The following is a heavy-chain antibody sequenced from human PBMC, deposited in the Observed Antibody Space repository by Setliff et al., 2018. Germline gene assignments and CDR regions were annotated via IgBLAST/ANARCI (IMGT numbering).Heavy chain of an antibody. Sequence: ASVKVSCKTSGYSFTRYYVHWVRQAPGQGLEWMGIINTSGGSTSFAQKFQGRVTMTRDTSTSTVYMELSSLTSDDTAVYYCAKGLPLGRVQNWNYFDRWG. D-gene: IGHD1-1*01. V-gene: IGHV1-46*01. CDR2: INTSGGST. CDR3: AKGLPLGRVQNWNYFDR. J-gene: IGHJ4*01. CDR1: GYSFTRYY.